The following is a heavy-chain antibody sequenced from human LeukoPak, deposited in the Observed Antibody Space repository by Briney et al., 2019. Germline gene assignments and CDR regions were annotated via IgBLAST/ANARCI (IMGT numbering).Heavy chain of an antibody. CDR2: INHSGST. Sequence: SETLSLTCAVYGGSFSGYYWSWIRQPPGRGLEWIGEINHSGSTNYNPSLKSRVTISVDTSKNQFSLKLSSVTAADTAVYYCASKRYCSGGSCYSHYYYYYMDVWGKGTTVTVSS. CDR3: ASKRYCSGGSCYSHYYYYYMDV. D-gene: IGHD2-15*01. V-gene: IGHV4-34*01. J-gene: IGHJ6*03. CDR1: GGSFSGYY.